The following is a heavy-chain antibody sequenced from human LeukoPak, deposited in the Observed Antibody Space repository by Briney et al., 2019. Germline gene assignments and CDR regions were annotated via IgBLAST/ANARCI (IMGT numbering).Heavy chain of an antibody. D-gene: IGHD3-9*01. CDR1: GFTFSDYY. Sequence: KPGGSLRLSCAASGFTFSDYYMSWIRQAPGKGLEWVSYISSSGSTIYYADSVKGRFTISRDNAKNSLYLQMNSLRAEDTAVYYCARDSGTYYDILTGPDAFDIWGQGTMVTVSS. J-gene: IGHJ3*02. CDR3: ARDSGTYYDILTGPDAFDI. CDR2: ISSSGSTI. V-gene: IGHV3-11*04.